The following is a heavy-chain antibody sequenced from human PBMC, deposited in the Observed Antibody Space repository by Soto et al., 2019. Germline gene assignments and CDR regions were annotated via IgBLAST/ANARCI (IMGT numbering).Heavy chain of an antibody. J-gene: IGHJ4*02. D-gene: IGHD5-12*01. CDR2: MSPNSGNT. CDR3: ARRLPGDGGYDF. V-gene: IGHV1-8*01. Sequence: QVQLVQSGAEVKKPGAPVKVSCKASGYTFASYDINWVRQATGQGLEWMGWMSPNSGNTGYAQKFQGRVIMTRDTSTRTAYMELSGLSPEDTAGYYCARRLPGDGGYDFWGQGTLVTGSS. CDR1: GYTFASYD.